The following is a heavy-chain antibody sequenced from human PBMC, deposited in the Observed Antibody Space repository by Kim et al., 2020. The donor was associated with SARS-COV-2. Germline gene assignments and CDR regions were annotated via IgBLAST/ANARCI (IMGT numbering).Heavy chain of an antibody. CDR2: IDPTDSYT. D-gene: IGHD7-27*01. CDR1: GYTFTSYW. V-gene: IGHV5-10-1*01. CDR3: ATIRANWGHNWLDP. Sequence: GESLKISCTGSGYTFTSYWITWVRQMPGKGLEWMGSIDPTDSYTKYSPSFKGHVSLSLDNSIATAYLQWSSLKAADTAVYYCATIRANWGHNWLDPRGPGTLVTVSS. J-gene: IGHJ5*02.